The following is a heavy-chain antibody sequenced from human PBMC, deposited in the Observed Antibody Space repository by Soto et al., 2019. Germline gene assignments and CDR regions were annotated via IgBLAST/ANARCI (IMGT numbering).Heavy chain of an antibody. V-gene: IGHV4-34*01. D-gene: IGHD5-18*01. J-gene: IGHJ4*02. CDR1: DGSFSDNS. CDR3: ARVRIQLWFKDFDY. Sequence: SETLSLTCAVHDGSFSDNSWTWIRQPPGKGLEWIGEINPSGTTTYNPSLQSRVTISIETSKSQVFLNMKSVTAADTAKYYCARVRIQLWFKDFDYWGQGSRVTVSS. CDR2: INPSGTT.